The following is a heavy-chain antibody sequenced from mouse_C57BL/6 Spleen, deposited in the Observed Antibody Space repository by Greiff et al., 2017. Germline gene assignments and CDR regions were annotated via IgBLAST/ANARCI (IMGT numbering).Heavy chain of an antibody. CDR2: IDPSDSYT. CDR1: GYTFTSYW. V-gene: IGHV1-50*01. Sequence: QVQLQQPGAELVKPGASVKLSCKASGYTFTSYWMQWVKQRPGQGLEWIGEIDPSDSYTNYNQKFKGKATLTVDTSSSTAYMQLSSLTSEDSAVYYCARKGAYYSNDVGAMDYWGQGTSVTVSS. D-gene: IGHD2-5*01. J-gene: IGHJ4*01. CDR3: ARKGAYYSNDVGAMDY.